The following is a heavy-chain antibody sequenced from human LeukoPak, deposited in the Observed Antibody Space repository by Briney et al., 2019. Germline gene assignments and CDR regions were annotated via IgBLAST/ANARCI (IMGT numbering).Heavy chain of an antibody. CDR2: IKQDGSEK. J-gene: IGHJ4*02. D-gene: IGHD3/OR15-3a*01. Sequence: ASVKVSCKASGFTFSTYWMSWVRQAPGKGLEWVANIKQDGSEKYYVDSVKGRFTISRDNAKNSLYLQMNSLRAEDTAVYYCARVDWGSSFDYWGQGTLVTVSS. CDR1: GFTFSTYW. V-gene: IGHV3-7*01. CDR3: ARVDWGSSFDY.